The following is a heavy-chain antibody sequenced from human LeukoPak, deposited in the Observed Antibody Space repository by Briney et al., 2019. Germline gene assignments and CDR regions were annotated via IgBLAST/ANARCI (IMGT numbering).Heavy chain of an antibody. Sequence: GGSLRLSCAASGFTFSSYEMNWVRQAPGKGLEWVSYISSSGSTIYYADSVKGRLTISRDNAKNSLYLQMNSLRAEDTAVYYCARTYYYGSGSYSYGMDVWGQGTTVTVSS. CDR2: ISSSGSTI. CDR1: GFTFSSYE. D-gene: IGHD3-10*01. J-gene: IGHJ6*02. CDR3: ARTYYYGSGSYSYGMDV. V-gene: IGHV3-48*03.